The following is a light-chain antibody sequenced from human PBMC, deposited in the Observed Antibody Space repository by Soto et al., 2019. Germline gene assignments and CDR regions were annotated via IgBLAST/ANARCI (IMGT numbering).Light chain of an antibody. CDR3: QEYNGRSS. CDR2: RTS. Sequence: EGVTTQSPATLSVSPGERATLSCRASQNVDGDLAWYQQKPGQAPRLLIYRTSTRANGTPVRFSGSGSGTEFPLTSSSLQSEDFAFYYCQEYNGRSSFVQGTKVEIK. CDR1: QNVDGD. J-gene: IGKJ1*01. V-gene: IGKV3-15*01.